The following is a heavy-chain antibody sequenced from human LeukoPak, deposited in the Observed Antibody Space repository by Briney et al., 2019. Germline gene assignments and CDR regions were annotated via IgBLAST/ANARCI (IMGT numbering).Heavy chain of an antibody. CDR1: GFTFSSYW. J-gene: IGHJ6*02. D-gene: IGHD6-13*01. Sequence: GGCLRLSCAASGFTFSSYWMHWVRQAPGKGLVWVSRINSDGSSTSYADSVKGRFTISRDNAKNTLYLQMNSLRAEDTAVYYCARVAPSSSWFYYYYGTDVWGQGTTVTVSS. CDR3: ARVAPSSSWFYYYYGTDV. V-gene: IGHV3-74*01. CDR2: INSDGSST.